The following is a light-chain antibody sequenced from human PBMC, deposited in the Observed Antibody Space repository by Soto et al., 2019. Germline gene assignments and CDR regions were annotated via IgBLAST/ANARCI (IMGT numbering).Light chain of an antibody. V-gene: IGKV3-15*01. J-gene: IGKJ1*01. CDR3: PQYNNWPPDRT. CDR2: GAS. CDR1: QSVSSN. Sequence: EIVMTQSPATLSVSPGERATLSCRASQSVSSNLAWYQQKPGQAPRLLIYGASTRATGIPARSSGSGSGTEFTLPISSLQSEDFAIYFCPQYNNWPPDRTFGQGTKVETK.